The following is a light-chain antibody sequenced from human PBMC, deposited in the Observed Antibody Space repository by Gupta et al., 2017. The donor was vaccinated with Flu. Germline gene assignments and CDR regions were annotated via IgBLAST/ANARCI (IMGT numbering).Light chain of an antibody. V-gene: IGLV2-14*01. CDR1: SSDVGSY. J-gene: IGLJ2*01. CDR3: SSYTSRSTFD. Sequence: QSALTQPASASVSPVQSITSPSTGSSSDVGSYVSWYQHHPGKVPKLLIYDVTNRPSGVSNRFSASKSGNTASLTISGLQAEDEADYYCSSYTSRSTFDFGGGTKLTVL. CDR2: DVT.